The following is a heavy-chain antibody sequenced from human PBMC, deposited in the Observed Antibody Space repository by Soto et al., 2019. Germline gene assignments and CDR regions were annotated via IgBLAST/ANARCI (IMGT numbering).Heavy chain of an antibody. Sequence: QVQLVESGGGVVQPGRSLRLSCAASGFTFSSYGMHWVRQAPGKGLEWVAVIWYDGSNKYYADSVKGRFTICRDNSKNTLYLQMNSLSAEDTAVYYCARDPYYYVSSAPSGDYYYYGMDVWGQGTTVTVSS. CDR3: ARDPYYYVSSAPSGDYYYYGMDV. CDR2: IWYDGSNK. J-gene: IGHJ6*02. CDR1: GFTFSSYG. V-gene: IGHV3-33*01. D-gene: IGHD3-22*01.